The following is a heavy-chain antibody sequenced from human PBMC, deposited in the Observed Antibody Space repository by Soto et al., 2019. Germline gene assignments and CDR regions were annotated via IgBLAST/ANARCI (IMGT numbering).Heavy chain of an antibody. J-gene: IGHJ5*02. D-gene: IGHD2-2*02. CDR3: ARDRSNTFDP. V-gene: IGHV4-31*03. Sequence: QVQLQESGPGLVKPSQTLSLTCTVSGGSINSGGYYWSWIRQHPEKGLEWIGYIYYSGSTHYNPSLKSRVTMSLDMFKNHFSLKLSSVTAADTAVYFCARDRSNTFDPWGQGTLVTVSS. CDR2: IYYSGST. CDR1: GGSINSGGYY.